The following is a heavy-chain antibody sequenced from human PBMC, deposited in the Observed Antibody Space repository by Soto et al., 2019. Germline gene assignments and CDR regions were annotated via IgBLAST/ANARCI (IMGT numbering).Heavy chain of an antibody. V-gene: IGHV3-30-3*01. Sequence: VQLVESGGGVVQPGRSLRLSCAASGFTFSSYAMHWVRQAPGKGLEWVAVISYDGSNKYYADAVKGRFTISRDNSKNTLYLQMNSLKAEDTAVYYWAKDQGAAAAKPNRWFDPWGQGALVAVSS. CDR1: GFTFSSYA. CDR3: AKDQGAAAAKPNRWFDP. CDR2: ISYDGSNK. D-gene: IGHD6-13*01. J-gene: IGHJ5*02.